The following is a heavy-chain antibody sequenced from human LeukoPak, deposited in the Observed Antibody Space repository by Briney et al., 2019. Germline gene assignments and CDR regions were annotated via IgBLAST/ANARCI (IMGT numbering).Heavy chain of an antibody. Sequence: PSETLSLTCTVSGGSITSGSYYGSWIRQPAGKGLEWIGRMYSSGSTNYNPSLKSRVTISVDTSKNQFSLKLTSVTAADTAVYYCARDAVNWGQGTLVTVSS. J-gene: IGHJ4*02. V-gene: IGHV4-61*02. CDR2: MYSSGST. CDR3: ARDAVN. D-gene: IGHD6-19*01. CDR1: GGSITSGSYY.